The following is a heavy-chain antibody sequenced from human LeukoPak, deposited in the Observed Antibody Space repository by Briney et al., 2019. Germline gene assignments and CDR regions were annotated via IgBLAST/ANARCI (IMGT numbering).Heavy chain of an antibody. J-gene: IGHJ4*02. CDR1: GFTFSSYS. Sequence: GGSLRLSCAASGFTFSSYSMNWVRQAPGKGLEWVSYISSSSSTIYYADSVKGRFTISRDNSKNTLYLQMNSLRAEDTAVYYCARGDYLLDCWGQGTLVTVSS. CDR3: ARGDYLLDC. CDR2: ISSSSSTI. D-gene: IGHD4-11*01. V-gene: IGHV3-48*01.